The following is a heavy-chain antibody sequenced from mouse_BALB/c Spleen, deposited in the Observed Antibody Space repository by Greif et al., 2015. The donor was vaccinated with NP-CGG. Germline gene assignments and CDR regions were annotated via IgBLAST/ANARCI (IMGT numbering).Heavy chain of an antibody. CDR2: ISSGGSYT. CDR1: GFTFSSYA. CDR3: ARQEAH. V-gene: IGHV5-9-3*01. Sequence: EVQLVESGGGLVKPGGSLKLSCAASGFTFSSYAMSWVRQTPEKRLEWVATISSGGSYTYYPDSVKGRFTISRDNAKNTLYLQMSSLRSEDTAMYYCARQEAHWGQGTLVTVSA. J-gene: IGHJ3*01.